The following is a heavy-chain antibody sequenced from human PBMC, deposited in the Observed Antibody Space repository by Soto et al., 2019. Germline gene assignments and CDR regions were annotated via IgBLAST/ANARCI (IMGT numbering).Heavy chain of an antibody. Sequence: ASVKVSCKASGYTFTDYFIHWVRQAPGQGLEWIGWINPYSGGADLSHKFQGRVTMTRDTSISTAYMEVSSLRSDDTAVFYCARLMHYSHSGGCFHSGFHXWGQGTLVTVSX. D-gene: IGHD2-21*01. CDR1: GYTFTDYF. J-gene: IGHJ4*01. V-gene: IGHV1-2*02. CDR2: INPYSGGA. CDR3: ARLMHYSHSGGCFHSGFHX.